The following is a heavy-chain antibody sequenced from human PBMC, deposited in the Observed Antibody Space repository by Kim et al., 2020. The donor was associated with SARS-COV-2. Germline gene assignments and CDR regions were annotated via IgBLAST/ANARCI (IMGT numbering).Heavy chain of an antibody. J-gene: IGHJ4*02. V-gene: IGHV1-18*01. CDR3: ARGGGLDC. D-gene: IGHD3-10*01. Sequence: NGKQKDEQKVQGRVTMTTDTSTGTAYMELRGLRSDDTAVYYCARGGGLDCWGQGTLVTVSS. CDR2: NGKQ.